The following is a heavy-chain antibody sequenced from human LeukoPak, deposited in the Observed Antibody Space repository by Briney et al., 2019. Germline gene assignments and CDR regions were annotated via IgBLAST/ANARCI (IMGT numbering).Heavy chain of an antibody. CDR3: ARGKLDYGDYGVDWFDP. CDR2: INHSGST. V-gene: IGHV4-34*01. D-gene: IGHD4-17*01. CDR1: GGSFSGYY. Sequence: KPSETLSLTCAVYGGSFSGYYWSWIRQPPGKGLEWIGEINHSGSTNYNPSLKSRVTISVDTSKNQFSLKLSSVTAADTAVYYCARGKLDYGDYGVDWFDPWGQGTLVTVSS. J-gene: IGHJ5*02.